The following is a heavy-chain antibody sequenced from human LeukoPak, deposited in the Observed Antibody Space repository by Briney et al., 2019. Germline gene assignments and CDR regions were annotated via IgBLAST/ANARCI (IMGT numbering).Heavy chain of an antibody. CDR2: INAYNGNT. CDR1: GYNFASFG. J-gene: IGHJ3*02. CDR3: ARVGYYYDTEDGDAFDI. D-gene: IGHD3-22*01. Sequence: ASVKVSCKTSGYNFASFGINWVRQAPGQGLEWMGWINAYNGNTNYAENLQGRVTMTTDTSTSTASMELRSLRSDDTAVYYCARVGYYYDTEDGDAFDIWGQGTMVTVSS. V-gene: IGHV1-18*01.